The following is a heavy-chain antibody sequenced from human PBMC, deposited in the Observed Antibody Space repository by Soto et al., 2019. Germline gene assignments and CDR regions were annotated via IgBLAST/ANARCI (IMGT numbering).Heavy chain of an antibody. V-gene: IGHV4-59*08. D-gene: IGHD3-22*01. Sequence: SETLSLTCTVSGGSISSYYWSWIRQPPGKGLEWIGHIYYSGSTNYNPSLKSRVTISVDTSKNQFSLKPSSVTAADTAVYSCARSWIPGMIYYMDVWGKGTTVTVSS. J-gene: IGHJ6*03. CDR3: ARSWIPGMIYYMDV. CDR1: GGSISSYY. CDR2: IYYSGST.